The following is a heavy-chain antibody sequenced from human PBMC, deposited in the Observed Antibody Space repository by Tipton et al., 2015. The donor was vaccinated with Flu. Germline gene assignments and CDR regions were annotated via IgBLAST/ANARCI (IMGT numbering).Heavy chain of an antibody. J-gene: IGHJ2*01. D-gene: IGHD5/OR15-5a*01. CDR3: TRQSTLWYLDF. Sequence: LRLSCTVSGGSISRGSYYYNWIRQPAGEGLEWIGRIYTNTNTHYKASLKSRVTISIDRSKNQFSLKLTSVTAADTAVYFCTRQSTLWYLDFWGRGTLLTVSS. CDR1: GGSISRGSYY. CDR2: IYTNTNT. V-gene: IGHV4-61*02.